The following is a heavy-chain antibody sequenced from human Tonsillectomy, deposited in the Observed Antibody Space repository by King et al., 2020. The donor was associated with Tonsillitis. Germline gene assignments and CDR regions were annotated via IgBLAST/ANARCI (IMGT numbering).Heavy chain of an antibody. D-gene: IGHD1-1*01. V-gene: IGHV1-46*01. Sequence: GQLVQSGAEVKKPGASVKLSCLASGYTFTSFYIHWVRQAPGQGLEWVGLINPDYAATVYAQKFQGRVTMTRDTSTSTVYMELSSLRSEDSAVYYCTRGGNWNDEGGIDYWGQGTLVTVSS. CDR2: INPDYAAT. CDR3: TRGGNWNDEGGIDY. J-gene: IGHJ4*02. CDR1: GYTFTSFY.